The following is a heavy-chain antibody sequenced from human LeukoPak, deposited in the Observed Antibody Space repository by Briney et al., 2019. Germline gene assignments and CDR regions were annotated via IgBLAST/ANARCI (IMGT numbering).Heavy chain of an antibody. CDR1: GFTFNNAW. Sequence: PGGSLRLSCAASGFTFNNAWMSWVRQAPGKGLEWVGRIKSKTDGGTTDYAAPVKGRFTISRDDPKNTLYLQMNSLKTEDTAVYYCTTSIQDYTLFDYWGQGTLVTVSS. CDR3: TTSIQDYTLFDY. D-gene: IGHD2-2*02. V-gene: IGHV3-15*01. J-gene: IGHJ4*02. CDR2: IKSKTDGGTT.